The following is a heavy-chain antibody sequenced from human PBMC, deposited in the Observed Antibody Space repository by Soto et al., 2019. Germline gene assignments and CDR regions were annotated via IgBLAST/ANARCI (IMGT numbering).Heavy chain of an antibody. CDR3: ARDRTSGGLVDY. Sequence: QVQLVQSGAEVKRPGASVKVSCKASGYTFTSYYMHWVRQAPGQGLEWMGIISPSGGSATYAQKFQGRVTMARDTATSTVYMELSSLRSDDTAVYYFARDRTSGGLVDYWGQGTPVTVSS. D-gene: IGHD2-15*01. CDR2: ISPSGGSA. V-gene: IGHV1-46*01. CDR1: GYTFTSYY. J-gene: IGHJ4*02.